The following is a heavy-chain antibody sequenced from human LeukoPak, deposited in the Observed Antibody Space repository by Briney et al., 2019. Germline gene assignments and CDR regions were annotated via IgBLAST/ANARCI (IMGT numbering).Heavy chain of an antibody. CDR1: GFTFSSYW. CDR3: ARGGITIFGVITAPDY. Sequence: PGGSLRLSCAASGFTFSSYWMSWVRQAPGKGLEWVANIKQDGSEKYYVDSVKGRFTISRDNAKNSLYLQMNSLRAEDTALYYCARGGITIFGVITAPDYWGQGTLVTVSS. V-gene: IGHV3-7*03. CDR2: IKQDGSEK. D-gene: IGHD3-3*01. J-gene: IGHJ4*02.